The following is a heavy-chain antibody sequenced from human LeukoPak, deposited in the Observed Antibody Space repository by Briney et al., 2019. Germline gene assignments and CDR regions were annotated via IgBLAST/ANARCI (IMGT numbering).Heavy chain of an antibody. CDR3: ARWASLTYGGNSRGYYYHYGMDV. D-gene: IGHD4-23*01. CDR1: GYSFTSYW. CDR2: IYPGDSDT. V-gene: IGHV5-51*01. Sequence: GESLKISCKGSGYSFTSYWIGWVRQMPGKGLEWMGIIYPGDSDTRYSPSFQGQVTISADKSISTAYLQWSSLKASDTAMYYCARWASLTYGGNSRGYYYHYGMDVWGQGTTVTVSS. J-gene: IGHJ6*02.